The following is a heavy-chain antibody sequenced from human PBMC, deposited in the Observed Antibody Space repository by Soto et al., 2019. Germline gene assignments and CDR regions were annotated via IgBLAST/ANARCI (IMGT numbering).Heavy chain of an antibody. D-gene: IGHD5-12*01. CDR3: ASRASEMATTPEYFQH. CDR2: ISSSSSTI. V-gene: IGHV3-48*02. CDR1: GFTFSSYS. J-gene: IGHJ1*01. Sequence: GGSLRLSCAASGFTFSSYSMNWVRQAPGKGLEWVSYISSSSSTIYYADSVKGRFTISRDNAKNSLYLQMNSLRDEDTAVYYCASRASEMATTPEYFQHWGQGTLVTVSS.